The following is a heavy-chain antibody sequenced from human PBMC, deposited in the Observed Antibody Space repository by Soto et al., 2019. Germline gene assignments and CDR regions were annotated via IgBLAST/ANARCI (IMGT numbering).Heavy chain of an antibody. J-gene: IGHJ5*02. D-gene: IGHD6-19*01. V-gene: IGHV3-9*01. CDR2: ISWNSVKI. CDR3: AKASGSGRNWFDP. CDR1: GFPFDDYA. Sequence: GGSLRLSCAASGFPFDDYAMHWVRQAPGKGLEWVSGISWNSVKIGYTDSVKGRFTISRDNAKNSLYLEMNSLRPEDTALYYCAKASGSGRNWFDPWGQGTLVTVSS.